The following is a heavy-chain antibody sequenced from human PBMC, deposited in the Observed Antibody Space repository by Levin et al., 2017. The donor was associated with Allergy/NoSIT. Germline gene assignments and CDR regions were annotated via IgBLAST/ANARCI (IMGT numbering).Heavy chain of an antibody. J-gene: IGHJ4*02. V-gene: IGHV3-23*01. CDR2: ISGSGGST. Sequence: GESLKISCAASGFTFSSYAMSWVRQAPGKGLEWVSAISGSGGSTYYADSVKGRFTISRDNSKSTLYLQMNSLRVDDTAVYYCARVLVVVTTFCGYWGQGTLVTVSS. D-gene: IGHD2-21*02. CDR3: ARVLVVVTTFCGY. CDR1: GFTFSSYA.